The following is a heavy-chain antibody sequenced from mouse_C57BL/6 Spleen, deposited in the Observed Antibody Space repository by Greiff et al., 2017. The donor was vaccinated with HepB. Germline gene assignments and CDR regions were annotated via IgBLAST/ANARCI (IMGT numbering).Heavy chain of an antibody. J-gene: IGHJ2*01. V-gene: IGHV5-16*01. CDR2: INYDGSST. CDR1: GFTFSDYY. D-gene: IGHD1-1*01. CDR3: ARDPYGSSYFDY. Sequence: EVQRVESEGGLVQPGSSMKLSCTASGFTFSDYYMAWVRQVPEKGLEWVANINYDGSSTYYLDSLKSRFIISRDNAKNILYLQMSSLKSEDTATYYCARDPYGSSYFDYWGQGTTLTVSS.